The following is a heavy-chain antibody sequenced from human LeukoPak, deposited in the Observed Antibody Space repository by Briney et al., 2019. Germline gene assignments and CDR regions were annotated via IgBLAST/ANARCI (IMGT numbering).Heavy chain of an antibody. D-gene: IGHD3-10*01. CDR2: IYYSGST. CDR3: AVSYRGVNVHNWFDP. V-gene: IGHV4-31*03. CDR1: GGSIKGGGFF. Sequence: PSETLSLTCSVSGGSIKGGGFFWNWVRQHPGKGLEWIGHIYYSGSTSYNPSLKSRVTISVDTSKNQFSLKLSSVTAADTAVYYCAVSYRGVNVHNWFDPWGQGTLVTVSS. J-gene: IGHJ5*02.